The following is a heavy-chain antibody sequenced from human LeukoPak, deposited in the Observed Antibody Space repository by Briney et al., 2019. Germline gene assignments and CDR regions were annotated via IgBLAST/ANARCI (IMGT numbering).Heavy chain of an antibody. D-gene: IGHD6-25*01. CDR3: ASILSIAAATDYYYYMDV. CDR2: IKQDGSEK. V-gene: IGHV3-7*01. CDR1: GFTFSSYW. J-gene: IGHJ6*03. Sequence: GGSLRLSCAASGFTFSSYWMSWVRQAPGKGLEWVAYIKQDGSEKYYVDSVKGRFTISRDNAKNSLYLQMNSLRAEDTAVYYCASILSIAAATDYYYYMDVWGKGTTVTVSS.